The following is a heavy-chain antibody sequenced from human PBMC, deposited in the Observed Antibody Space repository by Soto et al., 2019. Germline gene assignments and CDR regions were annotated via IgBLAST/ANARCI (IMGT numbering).Heavy chain of an antibody. V-gene: IGHV4-31*02. Sequence: SETLSLTCTVSGGSISSGGYYWSWIRQHPGKGLEWIGYIYYSGSTYYNPSLKSRVTISVDTSKNQFSLKLSSVTAADTAVYYCARDFGGYCSSTSCPTPHWGQGTLVTVSS. CDR1: GGSISSGGYY. CDR2: IYYSGST. J-gene: IGHJ4*02. CDR3: ARDFGGYCSSTSCPTPH. D-gene: IGHD2-2*01.